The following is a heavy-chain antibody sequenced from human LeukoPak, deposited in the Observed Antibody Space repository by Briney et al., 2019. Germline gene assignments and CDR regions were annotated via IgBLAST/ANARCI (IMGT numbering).Heavy chain of an antibody. CDR2: ISGSGGST. CDR3: AKDQSSGYCFDY. D-gene: IGHD5-12*01. Sequence: GGSLRLSCAASGFTFSSYAMSWVRQAPGKGLEWVSAISGSGGSTYYADSVKGRFTISRDNSENTLYLQMNSLRAEDTAVYYCAKDQSSGYCFDYWGQGTLVTVSS. J-gene: IGHJ4*02. CDR1: GFTFSSYA. V-gene: IGHV3-23*01.